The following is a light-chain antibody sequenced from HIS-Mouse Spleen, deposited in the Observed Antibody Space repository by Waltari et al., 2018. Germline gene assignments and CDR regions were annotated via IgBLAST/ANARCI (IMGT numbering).Light chain of an antibody. Sequence: DIVMTQSPDSLAVSLGERATINCKSSQSVLSSSNNKNYLACYQQKPGQPPKLLIYWASTRESGVPDRFSGSGSGTDFTLTISSLQAEDVAVYYCQQYYSTPKTFGQGTKVEIK. CDR2: WAS. CDR3: QQYYSTPKT. CDR1: QSVLSSSNNKNY. J-gene: IGKJ1*01. V-gene: IGKV4-1*01.